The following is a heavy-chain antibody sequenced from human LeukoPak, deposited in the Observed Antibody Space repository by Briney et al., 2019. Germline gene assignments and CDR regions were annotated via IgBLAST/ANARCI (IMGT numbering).Heavy chain of an antibody. J-gene: IGHJ3*02. V-gene: IGHV3-53*01. CDR1: GFTVSSNY. CDR3: AKGGYSYGNRGHAFDI. Sequence: GGSLRLSCAASGFTVSSNYMSWVRQAPGKGLEWVSVIYSGGSTYYADSVKGRFTISRDNSKNTLYLQMNSLRAEDTAVYYCAKGGYSYGNRGHAFDIWGQGTMVTVSS. CDR2: IYSGGST. D-gene: IGHD5-18*01.